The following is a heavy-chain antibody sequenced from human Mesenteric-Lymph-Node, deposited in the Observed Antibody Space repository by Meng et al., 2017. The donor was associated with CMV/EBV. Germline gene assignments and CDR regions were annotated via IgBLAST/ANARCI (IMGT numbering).Heavy chain of an antibody. CDR2: INIYNGNT. D-gene: IGHD6-6*01. CDR3: AREYSSSSPLDF. Sequence: ASVKVSCKASGYTFPSYAVNWVRQAPGQGLEWMGWINIYNGNTHYAEKFQGRVTLTRDTSTSTVYMELRSLRSDDTAVYYCAREYSSSSPLDFWGQGTLVTVSS. J-gene: IGHJ4*02. V-gene: IGHV1-18*01. CDR1: GYTFPSYA.